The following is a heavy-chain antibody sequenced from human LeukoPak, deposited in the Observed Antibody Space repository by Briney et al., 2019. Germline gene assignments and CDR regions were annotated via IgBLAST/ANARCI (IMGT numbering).Heavy chain of an antibody. D-gene: IGHD1-26*01. CDR2: ISGSGGST. CDR3: ATTPLKWELLLHLPI. Sequence: PGGSLRLSCAASGFTFSSYAMSWVRQAPGKGLEWVSAISGSGGSTYYADSVKGRFTISRDNSKNTLYLQMNSLRAEDTAVYYCATTPLKWELLLHLPIWGQGTMVTVSS. J-gene: IGHJ3*02. V-gene: IGHV3-23*01. CDR1: GFTFSSYA.